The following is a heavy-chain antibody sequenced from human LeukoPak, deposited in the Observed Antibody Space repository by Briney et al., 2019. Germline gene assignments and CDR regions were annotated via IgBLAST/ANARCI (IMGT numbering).Heavy chain of an antibody. J-gene: IGHJ6*03. CDR2: INWNGGST. CDR1: GLTFDDYG. Sequence: GGSLRLSCAASGLTFDDYGMSWVRQAPGKGLEWVSGINWNGGSTGYADSVKGRFTISRDNAKNSLYLQMNSLRAEDTALYYCARENDLLGYSYGYHYYYMDVWGKGTTVTVSS. V-gene: IGHV3-20*04. D-gene: IGHD5-18*01. CDR3: ARENDLLGYSYGYHYYYMDV.